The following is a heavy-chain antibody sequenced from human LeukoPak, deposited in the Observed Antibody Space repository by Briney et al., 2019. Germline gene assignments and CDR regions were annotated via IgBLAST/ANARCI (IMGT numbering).Heavy chain of an antibody. V-gene: IGHV1-18*01. CDR1: GYTFTSYD. Sequence: WASVKVSCKASGYTFTSYDVGWVRQAPGQGLEWMGWVSAYADNTNYVQKVQGRVTMTTGTSTNTAYMELRSLRSDDTAVYYCARDCIGCHGFDYWGQGTLVTVSS. J-gene: IGHJ4*02. CDR3: ARDCIGCHGFDY. CDR2: VSAYADNT. D-gene: IGHD2-15*01.